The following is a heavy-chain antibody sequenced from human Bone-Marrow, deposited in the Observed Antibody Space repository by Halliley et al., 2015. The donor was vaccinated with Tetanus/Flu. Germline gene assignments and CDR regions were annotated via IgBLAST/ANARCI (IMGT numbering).Heavy chain of an antibody. V-gene: IGHV3-74*03. Sequence: SLRLSCAASGFTFSSYWMHWVRQAPGKGLLWVSRINGDGSSTTYADSVKGRFTVSRDNAKNTVYLQMNSLRAEDTAVYYCAKVRITTSGVLIRNYYYGLDVWGQGTTVTVSS. D-gene: IGHD3-3*01. CDR2: INGDGSST. J-gene: IGHJ6*02. CDR1: GFTFSSYW. CDR3: AKVRITTSGVLIRNYYYGLDV.